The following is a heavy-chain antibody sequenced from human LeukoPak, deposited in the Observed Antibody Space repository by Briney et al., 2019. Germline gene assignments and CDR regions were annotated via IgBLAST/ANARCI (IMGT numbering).Heavy chain of an antibody. CDR1: GYTFTAYY. V-gene: IGHV1-46*01. J-gene: IGHJ4*02. D-gene: IGHD2-2*01. CDR3: ARAGGYCSSTSCYLIGPFDY. CDR2: INPSGGST. Sequence: ASVKVSCKVSGYTFTAYYMHWVRQAPGQGLEWMGIINPSGGSTSYAQKFQGRVTMTRDTSTSTVYMELSSLRSEDTAVYYCARAGGYCSSTSCYLIGPFDYWGQGTLVTVSS.